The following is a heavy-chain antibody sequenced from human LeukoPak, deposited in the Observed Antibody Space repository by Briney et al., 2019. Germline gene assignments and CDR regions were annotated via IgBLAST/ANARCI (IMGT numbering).Heavy chain of an antibody. CDR1: GGTFSSYA. CDR2: ISPRNGNT. V-gene: IGHV1-18*01. CDR3: ARDEDY. Sequence: ASVKVSCTASGGTFSSYAISWVRQAPGQGLEWMGWISPRNGNTKYTEKFQGRVTMTTDTSTSTAYMELRSLRSDDTAMYYCARDEDYWGQGTLVTVSS. J-gene: IGHJ4*02.